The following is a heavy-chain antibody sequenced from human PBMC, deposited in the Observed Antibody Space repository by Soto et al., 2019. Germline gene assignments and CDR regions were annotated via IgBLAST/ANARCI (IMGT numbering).Heavy chain of an antibody. CDR2: IKSKTDGGTT. V-gene: IGHV3-15*01. J-gene: IGHJ5*02. CDR3: TTDCSGGSCYSSDWFDP. Sequence: AGGSLRLSCAASGFTFSNAWMSWVRQAPGKGLEWVGRIKSKTDGGTTDYAAPVKGRFTISRDDSKNTLYLQMNSLKTEDTAVYYCTTDCSGGSCYSSDWFDPWGQGTLVTVSS. CDR1: GFTFSNAW. D-gene: IGHD2-15*01.